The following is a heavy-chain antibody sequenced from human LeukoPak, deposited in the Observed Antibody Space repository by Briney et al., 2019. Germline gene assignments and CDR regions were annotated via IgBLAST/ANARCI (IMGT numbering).Heavy chain of an antibody. V-gene: IGHV4-4*07. Sequence: SETLSLTCTVSGGSISSYYWSWIRQPAGKGLEWIGRIYTSGSTNYNPSLKSRVTMSVDTSKNQFSLELSSVTAADTAVYYCARDSTYDFWTANGMDVWGQGTTVTVSS. CDR1: GGSISSYY. CDR3: ARDSTYDFWTANGMDV. CDR2: IYTSGST. D-gene: IGHD3-3*01. J-gene: IGHJ6*02.